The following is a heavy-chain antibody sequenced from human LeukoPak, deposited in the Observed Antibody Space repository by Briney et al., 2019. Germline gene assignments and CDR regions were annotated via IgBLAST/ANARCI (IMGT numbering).Heavy chain of an antibody. Sequence: ASVKVSCRASGYTVTGYYMHWVRQAPGQGLEWMGWINPNSGGTNYAQKFQGRVTMTRDTSISTAYMELSRLRSDDTAVYYCARVDSYSSGWYSDFDYWGQGTLVTVSS. CDR2: INPNSGGT. D-gene: IGHD6-19*01. V-gene: IGHV1-2*02. CDR1: GYTVTGYY. CDR3: ARVDSYSSGWYSDFDY. J-gene: IGHJ4*02.